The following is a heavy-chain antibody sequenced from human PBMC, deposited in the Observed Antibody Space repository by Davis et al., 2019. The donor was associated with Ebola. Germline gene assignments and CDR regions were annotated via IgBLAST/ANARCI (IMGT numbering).Heavy chain of an antibody. V-gene: IGHV3-11*06. J-gene: IGHJ3*02. D-gene: IGHD3-3*01. Sequence: GESLKLSCAASGFTFSDYYMSWIRQAPGKGLEWVSYISSSSSYTNYADSVKGRFTISRDNSENTLYLQMNSLRAEDTAVYYCVRDFRSGFDIWGQGTMVTVSS. CDR3: VRDFRSGFDI. CDR1: GFTFSDYY. CDR2: ISSSSSYT.